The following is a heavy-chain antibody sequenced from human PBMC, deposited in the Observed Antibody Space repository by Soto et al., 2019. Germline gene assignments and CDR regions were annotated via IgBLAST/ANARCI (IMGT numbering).Heavy chain of an antibody. D-gene: IGHD3-3*01. CDR3: ARQRGSTVVGVGQKNARFDS. J-gene: IGHJ4*02. CDR2: IYYRGST. CDR1: GGSINNNDHF. Sequence: SETLSLTCTVSGGSINNNDHFWAWIRQPPGRGLEWIGTIYYRGSTHYNPSLKSRVTISVDTSKNQFSLKLNSVTAADTAIYYCARQRGSTVVGVGQKNARFDSWGQGTQVTVS. V-gene: IGHV4-39*01.